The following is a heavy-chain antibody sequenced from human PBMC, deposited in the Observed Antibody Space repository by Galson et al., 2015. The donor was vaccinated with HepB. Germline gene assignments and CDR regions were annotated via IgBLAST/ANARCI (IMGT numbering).Heavy chain of an antibody. D-gene: IGHD6-13*01. Sequence: SLRLSCAASGFIFSNAWMNWVRQAPGKGLEWVGRIKSETDGGTTDYAAPVNGRFTISRDDSKTTLYLQMNSLKSEDTAVYYCTTEKAPAGYYYYYMDVWGKGTTVTVSS. CDR3: TTEKAPAGYYYYYMDV. CDR2: IKSETDGGTT. J-gene: IGHJ6*03. CDR1: GFIFSNAW. V-gene: IGHV3-15*01.